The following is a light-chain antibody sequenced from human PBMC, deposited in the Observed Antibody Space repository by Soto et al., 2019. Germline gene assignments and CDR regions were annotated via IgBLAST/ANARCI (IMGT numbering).Light chain of an antibody. J-gene: IGLJ2*01. Sequence: QSVLTQPASVSGSPGQSITISCTGTSSDVGGYNYVSWYQQHPGKAPKLMIYDVSNRPSGVSNRFSGSKSGNTASLTISGLQDEDEADYYCSSYTSSSTIVVFGGGTKLTVL. V-gene: IGLV2-14*01. CDR3: SSYTSSSTIVV. CDR2: DVS. CDR1: SSDVGGYNY.